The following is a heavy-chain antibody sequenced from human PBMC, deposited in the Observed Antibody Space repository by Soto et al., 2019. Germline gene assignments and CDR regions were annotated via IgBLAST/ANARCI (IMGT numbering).Heavy chain of an antibody. J-gene: IGHJ4*02. CDR3: AKLPPDRFPDYGDYEY. CDR2: ISGSGGST. CDR1: GFTFSSYA. V-gene: IGHV3-23*01. Sequence: GGSLRLSCAASGFTFSSYAMSWVRQAPGKGLEWVSAISGSGGSTYYADSVKGRFTISRDNSKNTLYLQMNSLRAEDTAVYYCAKLPPDRFPDYGDYEYWGQGTLVTVSS. D-gene: IGHD4-17*01.